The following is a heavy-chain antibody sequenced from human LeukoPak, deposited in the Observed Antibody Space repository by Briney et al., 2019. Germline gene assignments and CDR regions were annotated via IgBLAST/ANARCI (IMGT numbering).Heavy chain of an antibody. J-gene: IGHJ3*01. CDR2: IYHSGST. CDR3: ASLPSLTTP. Sequence: SETLSLTCTVSGYSISSGYYWGWIRQPPGKGLEWIGSIYHSGSTYYNPSLKSRVTTSVDTSKNQFSLKLSSVTAADTAVYYCASLPSLTTPWGQGTMVTVSS. CDR1: GYSISSGYY. V-gene: IGHV4-38-2*02. D-gene: IGHD1-1*01.